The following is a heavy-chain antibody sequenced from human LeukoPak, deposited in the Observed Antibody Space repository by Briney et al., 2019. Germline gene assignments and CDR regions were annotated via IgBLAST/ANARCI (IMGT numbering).Heavy chain of an antibody. J-gene: IGHJ5*02. Sequence: ASVKVSCKASGYTFTNYDISWVRQAPGQGLEWMGWISAYNGNTNYAQKLQGRVTMTTDRSTSTTYMVLRSLRSDDTAVYYCARAQQLVHWFDPGAREPWSPSPQ. CDR2: ISAYNGNT. CDR1: GYTFTNYD. V-gene: IGHV1-18*01. CDR3: ARAQQLVHWFDP. D-gene: IGHD6-13*01.